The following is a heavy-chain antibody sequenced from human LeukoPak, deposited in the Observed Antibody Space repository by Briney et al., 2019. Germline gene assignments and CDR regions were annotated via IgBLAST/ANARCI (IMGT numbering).Heavy chain of an antibody. Sequence: GESLKISCKGSGYTFTTYWIGWVRQMPGKGLEWMGSIYPGDSDTRYSPSFQGQVTISADKSIGTAYLQWSSLKASDTAMYYCARRTYCGGDCYLDHWGQGTLVTVSS. CDR3: ARRTYCGGDCYLDH. CDR2: IYPGDSDT. D-gene: IGHD2-21*02. V-gene: IGHV5-51*01. J-gene: IGHJ4*02. CDR1: GYTFTTYW.